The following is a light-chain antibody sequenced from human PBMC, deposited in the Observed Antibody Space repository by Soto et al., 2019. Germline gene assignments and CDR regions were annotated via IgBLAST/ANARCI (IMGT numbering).Light chain of an antibody. CDR2: AAS. Sequence: DVQMPQTHSSQSASVGDRVTIPCQASQSINSYLNWYQQKPGKAPKLLIYAASSLQSGVPSRLSGSGSGTEFTLTTSSLEPEDFAVYYCQQRSNWPPITFGQGTRLEIK. J-gene: IGKJ5*01. CDR3: QQRSNWPPIT. V-gene: IGKV1-39*01. CDR1: QSINSY.